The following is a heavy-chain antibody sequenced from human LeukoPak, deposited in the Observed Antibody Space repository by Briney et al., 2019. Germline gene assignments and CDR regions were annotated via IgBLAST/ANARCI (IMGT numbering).Heavy chain of an antibody. Sequence: PSETLSLTCSVSGGSLSSGGYYWSWLRQYPGKGLEWIGYIYYSGSTYYNPSLKSRVTISVDTSKNQFSLKLSSVTAADTAVYYCARDQGPAAIGGYWGQGTLVTVSS. CDR2: IYYSGST. V-gene: IGHV4-31*02. CDR1: GGSLSSGGYY. CDR3: ARDQGPAAIGGY. D-gene: IGHD2-2*01. J-gene: IGHJ4*02.